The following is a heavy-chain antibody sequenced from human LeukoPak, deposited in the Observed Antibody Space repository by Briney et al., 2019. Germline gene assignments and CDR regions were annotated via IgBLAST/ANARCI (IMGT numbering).Heavy chain of an antibody. D-gene: IGHD2-15*01. J-gene: IGHJ5*02. CDR2: SYPGDSDT. CDR1: GGTFSSCA. CDR3: ARLNGYCSGGSCSLRYSWFDP. V-gene: IGHV5-51*01. Sequence: GASVKVFCKASGGTFSSCAISWVRQMPGKGLEWMGISYPGDSDTRYSPSFQGQVTISADKSISTAYLQWSSLKASDTAMYYCARLNGYCSGGSCSLRYSWFDPWGQGTLVTVSS.